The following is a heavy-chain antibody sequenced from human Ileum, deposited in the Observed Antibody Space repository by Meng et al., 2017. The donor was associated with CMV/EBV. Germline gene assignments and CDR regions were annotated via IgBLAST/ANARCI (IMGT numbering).Heavy chain of an antibody. CDR2: IKKKANDNAT. CDR1: GVPFSDDY. Sequence: SGVPFSDDYMDWVRQAAGKGLGWGGRIKKKANDNATKCAACVKGRFTNSGDGSKDSLYLRMNSLKSEDTALYYCGDVTCPSSWMEGYGGQGTLVTVSS. CDR3: GDVTCPSSWMEGY. D-gene: IGHD6-13*01. J-gene: IGHJ4*02. V-gene: IGHV3-72*01.